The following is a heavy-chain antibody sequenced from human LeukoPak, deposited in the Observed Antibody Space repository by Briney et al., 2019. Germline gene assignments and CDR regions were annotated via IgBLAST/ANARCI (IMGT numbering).Heavy chain of an antibody. CDR1: GFTFKTYA. D-gene: IGHD7-27*01. Sequence: GGSLRLSCEASGFTFKTYAMHWVRQTPGKGLEWVAVLTYDGSDIYYADSVKGRFIISRDNSKNTLYLQMNSLRAEDTAVYFCARDQSPKWGSGECYFDHWGQGTLVTVSS. CDR2: LTYDGSDI. J-gene: IGHJ4*02. V-gene: IGHV3-33*01. CDR3: ARDQSPKWGSGECYFDH.